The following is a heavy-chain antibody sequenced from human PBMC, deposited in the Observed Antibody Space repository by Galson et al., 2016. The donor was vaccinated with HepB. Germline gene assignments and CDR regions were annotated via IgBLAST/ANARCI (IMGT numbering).Heavy chain of an antibody. CDR2: IYSSGST. CDR3: ARHGQLRFLEWFKYPFDY. D-gene: IGHD3-3*01. V-gene: IGHV4-39*01. CDR1: GASISSSSYY. J-gene: IGHJ4*02. Sequence: ESGPGLVRPSETLSLTCTVSGASISSSSYYWAWIRQPPGKGLEWIGSIYSSGSTYDNPSLTSRVTISIDTSKNLFSLKLTSVTAADTAVYYCARHGQLRFLEWFKYPFDYWGQGTLATVSS.